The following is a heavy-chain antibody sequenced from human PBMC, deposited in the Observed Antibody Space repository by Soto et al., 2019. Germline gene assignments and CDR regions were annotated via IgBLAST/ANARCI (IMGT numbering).Heavy chain of an antibody. Sequence: SGGSLRLSCAASGFTFSSYGMHWVRQAPGKGLEWVAVIWYDGSNKYYADSVKGRFTISRDNSKNTLYLQMNSLRAEDTAVYYCARDGVGVGFLEWLPNYYYYGMDVWGQGTTVTVSS. D-gene: IGHD3-3*01. V-gene: IGHV3-33*01. CDR1: GFTFSSYG. CDR3: ARDGVGVGFLEWLPNYYYYGMDV. J-gene: IGHJ6*02. CDR2: IWYDGSNK.